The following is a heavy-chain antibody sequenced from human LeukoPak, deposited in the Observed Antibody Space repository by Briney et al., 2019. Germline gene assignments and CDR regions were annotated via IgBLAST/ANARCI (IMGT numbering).Heavy chain of an antibody. D-gene: IGHD3-22*01. Sequence: GASVKVSCKASGYTFTTYGISWVRQAPGQGLEWMGWISAYNGNTNYAQKLQDRVTMTTDTSTSTAYMELRSLRSDDTAVYYCARDQYRNYYDSSGYYPRDYWGQGTLVTVSS. CDR2: ISAYNGNT. V-gene: IGHV1-18*01. J-gene: IGHJ4*02. CDR3: ARDQYRNYYDSSGYYPRDY. CDR1: GYTFTTYG.